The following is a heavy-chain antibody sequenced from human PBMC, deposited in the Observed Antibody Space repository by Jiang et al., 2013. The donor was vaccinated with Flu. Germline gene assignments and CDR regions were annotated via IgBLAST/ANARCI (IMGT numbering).Heavy chain of an antibody. CDR3: ARHALSTVPFDF. J-gene: IGHJ4*02. Sequence: VKKPGESLKISCKGSGYSFNSYWIGWVRQMPGKGLEWMGIMYPGDSITRYSPSFQGQVTISADKSISTAYLQWSSLKASDSAMYYCARHALSTVPFDFWGQGTLVTVSS. D-gene: IGHD4-11*01. V-gene: IGHV5-51*01. CDR2: MYPGDSIT. CDR1: GYSFNSYW.